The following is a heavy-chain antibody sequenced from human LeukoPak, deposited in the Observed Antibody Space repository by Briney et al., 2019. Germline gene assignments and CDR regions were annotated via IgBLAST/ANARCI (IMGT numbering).Heavy chain of an antibody. CDR3: AKDAGPVRGGDKYYFDY. CDR2: IRYDGSNK. J-gene: IGHJ4*02. CDR1: GFTFSSYG. V-gene: IGHV3-30*02. Sequence: GGSLRLSCAASGFTFSSYGMHWVRQAPGKGLEWVAFIRYDGSNKYYADSVKGRFTISRDNSKNTLYLQMNSLSAEDTAVYYCAKDAGPVRGGDKYYFDYWGQGTLVTVSS. D-gene: IGHD2-21*02.